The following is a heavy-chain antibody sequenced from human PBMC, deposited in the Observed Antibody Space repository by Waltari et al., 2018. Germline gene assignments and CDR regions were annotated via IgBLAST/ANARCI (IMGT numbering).Heavy chain of an antibody. J-gene: IGHJ4*02. Sequence: QVQLQESGPGLVKPSQTLSLTCTVSGGSISSGSYYWSWIRQPAGKGLEWIGYIYTSGSTNYNPSLKSRVTISVDTSKNQFSLKLSSVTAADTAVYYCARGESSGWYGSDYFDYWGQGTLVTVSS. CDR3: ARGESSGWYGSDYFDY. CDR1: GGSISSGSYY. D-gene: IGHD6-19*01. V-gene: IGHV4-61*09. CDR2: IYTSGST.